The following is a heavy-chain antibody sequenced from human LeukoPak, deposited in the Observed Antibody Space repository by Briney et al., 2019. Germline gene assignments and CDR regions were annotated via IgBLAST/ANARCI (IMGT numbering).Heavy chain of an antibody. Sequence: GGSLRLSCAASGFTFSNAWMSWVRQAPGKGLEWVGRIKSKTDGGTTDYAAPVKGRFTISRDDLKNTLYLQMNSLKTEDTAVYYCTTERITMVRGVTNYFDYWGQGTLVTVSS. CDR2: IKSKTDGGTT. CDR1: GFTFSNAW. D-gene: IGHD3-10*01. J-gene: IGHJ4*02. V-gene: IGHV3-15*01. CDR3: TTERITMVRGVTNYFDY.